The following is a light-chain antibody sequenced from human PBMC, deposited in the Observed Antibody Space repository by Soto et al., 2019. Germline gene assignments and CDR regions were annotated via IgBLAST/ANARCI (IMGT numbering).Light chain of an antibody. CDR1: SSYFGGYNY. CDR2: EVS. J-gene: IGLJ2*01. V-gene: IGLV2-8*01. CDR3: SSFAGNNNLV. Sequence: QSVLTQPPSASGSPGQSVTISCTGTSSYFGGYNYVSWYQQHPGKAPKLMISEVSKRPSGVPDRFSGSKSGNTASLTVSGLQAEDEADYYCSSFAGNNNLVFGGGTKLTVL.